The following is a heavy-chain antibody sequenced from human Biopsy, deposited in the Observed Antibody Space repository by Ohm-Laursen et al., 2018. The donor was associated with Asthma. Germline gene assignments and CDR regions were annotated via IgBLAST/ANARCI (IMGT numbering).Heavy chain of an antibody. J-gene: IGHJ5*02. V-gene: IGHV4-30-4*01. CDR1: GASIKTDDHY. CDR3: ARASVAASSNWFDP. CDR2: IHYSGST. Sequence: SLTLSLTCTVSGASIKTDDHYWSWLRQPPGKGLEWFGFIHYSGSTSYNPPLKGGVTISVDTSKNQFSLKLSSVTAADTAVYYCARASVAASSNWFDPWGQGTLVTVSS. D-gene: IGHD6-19*01.